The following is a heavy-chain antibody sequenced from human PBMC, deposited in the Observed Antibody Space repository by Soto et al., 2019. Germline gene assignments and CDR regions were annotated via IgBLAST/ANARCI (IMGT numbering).Heavy chain of an antibody. CDR3: ARQLYCCSCHLDP. D-gene: IGHD2-15*01. V-gene: IGHV3-7*01. CDR2: IGKDGGGT. J-gene: IGHJ5*02. CDR1: GFTFSSYC. Sequence: EVQVVESGGGLVQPGGSLRLSCAASGFTFSSYCMNWVRQAPGKGLEWVASIGKDGGGTNNENSVKVRFTISRDNAKNSLYLQMNSLGTEDNAVYYGARQLYCCSCHLDPWGQGALVAVSS.